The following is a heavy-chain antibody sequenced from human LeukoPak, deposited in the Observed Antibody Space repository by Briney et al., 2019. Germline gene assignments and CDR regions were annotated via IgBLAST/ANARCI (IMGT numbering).Heavy chain of an antibody. D-gene: IGHD3-10*01. CDR2: INHSGST. Sequence: SETLSLTSAVYGGSFCGYYWSWIRHPPGKGLEWIGEINHSGSTNYNPSLKRRVTISVATSKTQFSLKQSSVTAADTAVYYCARRRYYYGAGFDYWGQGTLVTVSS. CDR1: GGSFCGYY. J-gene: IGHJ4*02. V-gene: IGHV4-34*01. CDR3: ARRRYYYGAGFDY.